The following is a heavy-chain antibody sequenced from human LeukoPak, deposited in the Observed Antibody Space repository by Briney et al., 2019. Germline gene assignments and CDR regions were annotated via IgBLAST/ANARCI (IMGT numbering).Heavy chain of an antibody. D-gene: IGHD2-15*01. Sequence: SVKVSCKASGGTFSSYAISWVRQAPGQGLEWMGGIIPIFGTANYAQKFQGRVTITADESTSTAYMELSSLRSEDTAVYYCARGEVVVAASPGYFDYWGQGTLVTVSS. CDR1: GGTFSSYA. V-gene: IGHV1-69*13. CDR3: ARGEVVVAASPGYFDY. J-gene: IGHJ4*02. CDR2: IIPIFGTA.